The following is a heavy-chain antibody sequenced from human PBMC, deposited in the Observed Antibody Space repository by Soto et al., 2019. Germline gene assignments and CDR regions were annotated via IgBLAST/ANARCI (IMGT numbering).Heavy chain of an antibody. CDR2: ISAYNGNT. CDR3: ARDRGLFGSGSYYKVGWFDP. V-gene: IGHV1-18*01. D-gene: IGHD3-10*01. J-gene: IGHJ5*02. CDR1: GYTFTSYG. Sequence: QVQLVQSGTEVKKPGASVKVSCKASGYTFTSYGVSWVRQAPGQGLERMGWISAYNGNTNYAQKLQGRVTMTTDTSTSTTYMELRSLRSDDTAVYYCARDRGLFGSGSYYKVGWFDPWGQGTLVTVSS.